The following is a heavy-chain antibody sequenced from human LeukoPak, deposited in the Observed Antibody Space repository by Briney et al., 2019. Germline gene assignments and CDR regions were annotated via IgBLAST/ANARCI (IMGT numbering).Heavy chain of an antibody. CDR1: GYSFTSYW. V-gene: IGHV5-51*01. J-gene: IGHJ6*03. Sequence: GESLKISCKGSGYSFTSYWIGWVRQMPGKGLEWMGIIYPGDSDTSYSPSFQGQATISADKSISTAYLQWSSLKASDTAMYYCARSYDSYYYYMDGWDKGTTVTVSS. D-gene: IGHD3-3*01. CDR3: ARSYDSYYYYMDG. CDR2: IYPGDSDT.